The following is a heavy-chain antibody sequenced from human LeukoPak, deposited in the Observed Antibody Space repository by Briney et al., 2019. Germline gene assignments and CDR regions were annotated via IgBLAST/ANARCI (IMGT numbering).Heavy chain of an antibody. J-gene: IGHJ5*02. Sequence: ASETLSLTCTVSGGSISSYYWSWIRQPPGKGLEWIGYIYYSGSTNYNPSLKSRVTISVDTSKNQFSLKLSSVTAADTAVYYCARAGSSSWYTWFDPWGQGTLVTVSS. D-gene: IGHD6-13*01. CDR1: GGSISSYY. V-gene: IGHV4-59*01. CDR2: IYYSGST. CDR3: ARAGSSSWYTWFDP.